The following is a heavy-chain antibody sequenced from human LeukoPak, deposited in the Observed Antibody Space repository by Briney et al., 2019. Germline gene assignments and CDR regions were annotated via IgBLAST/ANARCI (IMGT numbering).Heavy chain of an antibody. CDR3: ATVVYGDYYFDY. CDR2: FDPEDGET. D-gene: IGHD4-17*01. CDR1: GYTLTELS. J-gene: IGHJ4*02. Sequence: ASVKVSCKVSGYTLTELSVHWVRQAPGKGLEWMGGFDPEDGETIYAQKFQGRVTMTEDTSTDTAYMELSSLRSEDTAVYYCATVVYGDYYFDYWGQGTLVTVSS. V-gene: IGHV1-24*01.